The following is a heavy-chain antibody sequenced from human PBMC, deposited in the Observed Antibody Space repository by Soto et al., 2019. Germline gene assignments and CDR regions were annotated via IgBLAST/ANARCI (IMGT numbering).Heavy chain of an antibody. D-gene: IGHD4-17*01. CDR1: GFTFSDYS. CDR2: ITSDGGVT. CDR3: ARLPKGSTVTS. V-gene: IGHV3-48*02. Sequence: EVQLVESGGGLVHPGGSLRLSCAASGFTFSDYSMNWVRQAPGKWLEWVSYITSDGGVTYYADSVKGRFSVSRDNDKKSLFLQMNSLRDEDTAVYYCARLPKGSTVTSWGQGTLVTVSS. J-gene: IGHJ4*02.